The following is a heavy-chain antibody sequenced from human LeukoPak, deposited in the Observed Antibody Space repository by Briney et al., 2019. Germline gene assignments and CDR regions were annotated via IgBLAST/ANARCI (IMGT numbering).Heavy chain of an antibody. CDR3: AKINRAQVAGHVDF. V-gene: IGHV3-30*18. J-gene: IGHJ4*02. CDR2: ISYDGSNK. D-gene: IGHD6-19*01. Sequence: PGRSLRLSCAASGFTFSSYGMHWVRQAPGKGLEWVAVISYDGSNKYYADSVKGRFTISRDNSKNTLYLQMNSLRAEDTALYYCAKINRAQVAGHVDFWGQGTLVSVSS. CDR1: GFTFSSYG.